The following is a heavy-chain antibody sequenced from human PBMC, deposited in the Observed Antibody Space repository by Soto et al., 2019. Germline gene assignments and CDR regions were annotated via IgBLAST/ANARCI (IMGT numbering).Heavy chain of an antibody. CDR1: GFSLSMSGVG. V-gene: IGHV2-5*02. D-gene: IGHD2-2*01. CDR2: IYWDDDK. J-gene: IGHJ5*02. Sequence: QITLKESGPTLVKPTQTLTLTCTFSGFSLSMSGVGVGWIRQPPGKALEWLALIYWDDDKRYSPPLKNRLTITKATSKNQVVLTMTNRDPVDTATYYFARGLRYCSSTNCPDCFDPWGQGTLVTVSS. CDR3: ARGLRYCSSTNCPDCFDP.